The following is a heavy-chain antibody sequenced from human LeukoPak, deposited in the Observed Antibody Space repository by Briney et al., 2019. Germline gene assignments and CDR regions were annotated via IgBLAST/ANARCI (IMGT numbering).Heavy chain of an antibody. V-gene: IGHV3-11*04. Sequence: GGSLRLSCAASGFTFSDYSMSWIRQAPGKGLECVSHITSSGSSTDYGDSVKGRFTISRDNAKNSLFLEMNSLRVEYTAVYYCASALNKYYDTLTAYRYWGQGTRVTVSS. CDR2: ITSSGSST. CDR3: ASALNKYYDTLTAYRY. D-gene: IGHD3-9*01. J-gene: IGHJ4*02. CDR1: GFTFSDYS.